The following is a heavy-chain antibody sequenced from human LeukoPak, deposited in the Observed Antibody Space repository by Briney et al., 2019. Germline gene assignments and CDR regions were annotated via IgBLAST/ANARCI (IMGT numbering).Heavy chain of an antibody. Sequence: GGSLRLSCAASGFSFSGYAMDWVRQSPGKGLEWVAFIRYDGSNQYYADSVKGRFTISRDNAKNSLYLQMNSLRAEDTAVYYCARDPENVSGSHSHFDLWGRGTLVTVSS. CDR1: GFSFSGYA. J-gene: IGHJ2*01. V-gene: IGHV3-30*02. CDR3: ARDPENVSGSHSHFDL. CDR2: IRYDGSNQ. D-gene: IGHD1-26*01.